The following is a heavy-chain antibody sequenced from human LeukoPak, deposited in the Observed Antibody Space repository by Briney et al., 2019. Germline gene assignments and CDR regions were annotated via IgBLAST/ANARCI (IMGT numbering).Heavy chain of an antibody. J-gene: IGHJ4*02. CDR3: ATHGYSELRYFDWSTNE. V-gene: IGHV3-7*01. CDR2: IKEDGSEK. CDR1: GFTVSNNY. Sequence: GGSLRLSCEASGFTVSNNYMSWVRQAPGKGLEWVANIKEDGSEKYYVDSVKGRFTISRDNAKKSLYLQMDSLRAEDTAVYYCATHGYSELRYFDWSTNEWGQGTLVTVSS. D-gene: IGHD3-9*01.